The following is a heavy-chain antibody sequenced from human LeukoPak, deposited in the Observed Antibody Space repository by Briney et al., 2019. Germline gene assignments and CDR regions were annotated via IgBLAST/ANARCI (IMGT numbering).Heavy chain of an antibody. CDR1: GFSLSTSGVG. D-gene: IGHD6-19*01. CDR3: AHYSGYDLYSSGWYVY. J-gene: IGHJ4*02. Sequence: SGPTLVNATQTLTLTCTFSGFSLSTSGVGVGWIRQPPGKGLEWLALIYWDDDKRYSPSLKSRLTITKDTSKNQVVLTMPNMDPVDTATYYCAHYSGYDLYSSGWYVYWGQGTLVTVSS. CDR2: IYWDDDK. V-gene: IGHV2-5*02.